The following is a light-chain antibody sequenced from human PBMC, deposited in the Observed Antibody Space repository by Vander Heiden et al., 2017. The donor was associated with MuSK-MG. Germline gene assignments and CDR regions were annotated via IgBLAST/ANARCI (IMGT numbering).Light chain of an antibody. J-gene: IGKJ5*01. CDR1: QSLDDC. Sequence: ELVFTQSPATLSLSPGERATLSCRATQSLDDCLAWYQQKPGQAPRLLIYDASNRATGIPDRFSGSGSGADVTLTISILGPEDFAVYYCQQRRNWPITFGQGTRLEMK. CDR2: DAS. V-gene: IGKV3-11*01. CDR3: QQRRNWPIT.